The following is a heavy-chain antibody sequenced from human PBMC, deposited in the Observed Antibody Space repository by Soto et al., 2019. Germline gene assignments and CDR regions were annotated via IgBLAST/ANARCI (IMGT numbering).Heavy chain of an antibody. CDR3: AKENGYRSRRGYTDV. J-gene: IGHJ6*02. CDR1: GFTFSDYY. V-gene: IGHV3-11*01. D-gene: IGHD6-13*01. CDR2: ITSSGGTI. Sequence: GVSLRLSCAASGFTFSDYYMSWIRQPPGKGLEWISYITSSGGTIYYADSVKGRFTISRDNAKNSLYLQMNGLRAEETAVYYCAKENGYRSRRGYTDVWGQGTLVTVSS.